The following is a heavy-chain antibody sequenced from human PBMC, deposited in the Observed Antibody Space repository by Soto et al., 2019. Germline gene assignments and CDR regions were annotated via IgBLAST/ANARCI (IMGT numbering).Heavy chain of an antibody. CDR3: ARGPTVRGVIKREYNWFDP. CDR1: GGSISSSNW. J-gene: IGHJ5*02. V-gene: IGHV4-4*02. Sequence: QVQLQESGPGLVKPSGTLSLTCAVSGGSISSSNWWSWVRQPPGKGLEWIGEIYHSGSTNYNPSXXSRGTISVDKXXNXFXXKLSSVTAADTAVYYCARGPTVRGVIKREYNWFDPWGQGTLVTVSS. D-gene: IGHD3-10*01. CDR2: IYHSGST.